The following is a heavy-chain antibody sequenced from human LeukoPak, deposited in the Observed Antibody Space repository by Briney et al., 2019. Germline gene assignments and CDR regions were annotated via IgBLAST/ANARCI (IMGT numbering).Heavy chain of an antibody. CDR2: IYYSGST. V-gene: IGHV4-59*01. CDR3: ARDGGDYYDSSGYSNDAFDI. Sequence: SETLCLTCTVSGGSISSYYWSWIRQPPGKGLEWIGYIYYSGSTNYNPSLKSRVTISVDTSKNQFSLKLSSVTAADTAVYYCARDGGDYYDSSGYSNDAFDIWGQGTMVTVSS. D-gene: IGHD3-22*01. J-gene: IGHJ3*02. CDR1: GGSISSYY.